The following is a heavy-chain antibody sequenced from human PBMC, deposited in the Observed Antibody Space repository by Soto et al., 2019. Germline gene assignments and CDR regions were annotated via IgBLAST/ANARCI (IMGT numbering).Heavy chain of an antibody. J-gene: IGHJ6*02. CDR1: GASISSYY. V-gene: IGHV4-59*08. CDR2: IYYSGST. CDR3: ARHYYYYDDMDV. Sequence: PSETLSLTCTVSGASISSYYWSWIRQPPGKGLEWIGYIYYSGSTNYNPSLKSRVTISVDTSKNQFSLKLSSVTAADTAVYYCARHYYYYDDMDVWGQGTTVTVSS.